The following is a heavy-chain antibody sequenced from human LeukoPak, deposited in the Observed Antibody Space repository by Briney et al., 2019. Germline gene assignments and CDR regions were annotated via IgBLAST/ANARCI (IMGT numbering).Heavy chain of an antibody. CDR3: ARMTQSSTTWGYFDL. CDR2: IYHSGSA. CDR1: GGSISSGGYY. J-gene: IGHJ2*01. V-gene: IGHV4-30-2*01. Sequence: SQTLSLICTVSGGSISSGGYYWSWIRQPPGKGLEWIGYIYHSGSAYYNPSLKSRVTISVDRSKNQFSLKLSSVTAADAAVYYCARMTQSSTTWGYFDLWGRGTLVTVSS. D-gene: IGHD2-2*01.